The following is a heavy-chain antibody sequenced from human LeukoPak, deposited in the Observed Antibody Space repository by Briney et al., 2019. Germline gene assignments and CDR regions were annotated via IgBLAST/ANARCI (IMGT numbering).Heavy chain of an antibody. V-gene: IGHV3-30*01. CDR2: ISHDENHK. CDR3: ARGLVLEH. CDR1: EFRFSNYA. D-gene: IGHD6-19*01. J-gene: IGHJ5*02. Sequence: GGSLRLSCVASEFRFSNYAMHWVRQAPGKGLEWVAVISHDENHKYYADSVKGRFTISRDNPKNTLYLEMNSLRPEDTAVYYCARGLVLEHWGQGTLVTVSS.